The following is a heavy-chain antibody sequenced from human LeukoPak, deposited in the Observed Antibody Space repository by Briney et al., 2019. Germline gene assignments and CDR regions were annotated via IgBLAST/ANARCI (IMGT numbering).Heavy chain of an antibody. CDR2: IYSGTI. CDR3: ARQAGAYSHPYDY. J-gene: IGHJ4*02. V-gene: IGHV3-53*01. D-gene: IGHD4/OR15-4a*01. Sequence: GGSLRLSCTVSGFTVSSNSMSWVRQAPGKGLEWVSFIYSGTIHYSDSVKGRFTISRDNSKNTLYLQMNSLKAEDTAVYYCARQAGAYSHPYDYWGQGTLVTVSS. CDR1: GFTVSSNS.